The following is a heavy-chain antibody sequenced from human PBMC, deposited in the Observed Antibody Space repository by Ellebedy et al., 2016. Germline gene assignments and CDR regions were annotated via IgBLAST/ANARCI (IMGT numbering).Heavy chain of an antibody. V-gene: IGHV3-48*03. D-gene: IGHD3-10*01. CDR2: ISGGGDTI. Sequence: GESLKISCAASGFTFSSSPMNWVRQAPGRGLEWVSYISGGGDTIYYADSVKGRFTISRDDTKNVLYLQMDSLRVEDTALYYCARDKYGSIDYWGQGTLVTVSS. CDR3: ARDKYGSIDY. J-gene: IGHJ4*02. CDR1: GFTFSSSP.